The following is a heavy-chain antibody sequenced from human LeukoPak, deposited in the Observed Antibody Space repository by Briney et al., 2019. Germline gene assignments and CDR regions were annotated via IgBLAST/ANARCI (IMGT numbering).Heavy chain of an antibody. V-gene: IGHV4-39*01. CDR3: ARHISSWPYYYMDV. D-gene: IGHD6-13*01. Sequence: SETLSLTCTVSGGSISSGSYYWGWIRQPPGKGLEWIGNFYYSGSTYYNSGSTYYNPSLKSRVTISVDTSKNQFSLKLSSVTAADTAVYYCARHISSWPYYYMDVWGKGTTVTVSS. CDR2: FYYSGSTYYNSGST. CDR1: GGSISSGSYY. J-gene: IGHJ6*03.